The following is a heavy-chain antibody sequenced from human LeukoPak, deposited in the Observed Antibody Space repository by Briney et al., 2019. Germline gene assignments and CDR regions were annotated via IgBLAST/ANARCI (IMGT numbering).Heavy chain of an antibody. CDR1: GYTFTNYD. J-gene: IGHJ4*02. Sequence: ASVKVSCKTSGYTFTNYDINWVRQATGQGLEWLGWMSPNNGDAGYAQKFQGRVTMTRDTSTNTAYMELSALTSEDTAVYYCARPTLVQYGGFDYWGQGTLVTVSS. CDR2: MSPNNGDA. V-gene: IGHV1-8*01. D-gene: IGHD4-23*01. CDR3: ARPTLVQYGGFDY.